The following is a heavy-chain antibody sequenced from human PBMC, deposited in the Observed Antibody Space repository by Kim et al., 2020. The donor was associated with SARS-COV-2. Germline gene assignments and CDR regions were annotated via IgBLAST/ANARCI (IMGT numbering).Heavy chain of an antibody. J-gene: IGHJ4*02. CDR1: GFTFSSYG. Sequence: GGSLRLSCAASGFTFSSYGMHWVRQAPGKGLEWVAVISYDGSNKYYADSVKGRFTISRDNSKNTLYLQMNSLRAEDTAVYYCAKDSPGSGYDLVDYYFDYWGQGTLVTVSS. CDR3: AKDSPGSGYDLVDYYFDY. V-gene: IGHV3-30*18. D-gene: IGHD5-12*01. CDR2: ISYDGSNK.